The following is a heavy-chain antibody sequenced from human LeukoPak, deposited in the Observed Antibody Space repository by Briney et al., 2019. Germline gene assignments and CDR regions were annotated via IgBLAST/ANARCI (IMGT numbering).Heavy chain of an antibody. CDR1: GFTFNTYA. V-gene: IGHV3-23*01. Sequence: GGSLRLSCAASGFTFNTYAMNWVRQAPGKGLEWVSVVIGNGGGINYADSVRGRFFISRDNAANTLYLQMNSLRVEDTAVYYCAKDRIADGRYSIDFWGQGTLVSVSS. D-gene: IGHD2-21*01. CDR3: AKDRIADGRYSIDF. CDR2: VIGNGGGI. J-gene: IGHJ4*02.